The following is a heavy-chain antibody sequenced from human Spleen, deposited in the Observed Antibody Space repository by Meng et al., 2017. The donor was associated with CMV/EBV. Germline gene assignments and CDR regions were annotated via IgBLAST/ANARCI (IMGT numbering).Heavy chain of an antibody. J-gene: IGHJ3*02. CDR3: ARDPVQRAFFAFDI. CDR1: GYIVTDSY. V-gene: IGHV1-2*02. CDR2: IHPSSGST. D-gene: IGHD3-3*02. Sequence: ASGYIVTDSYMRWMRQAPGKGLEWVGCIHPSSGSTYYAQQFQGRVTMIRDTSNSTAYLELSSLRSDDTAVYYCARDPVQRAFFAFDIWGQGTMVTVSS.